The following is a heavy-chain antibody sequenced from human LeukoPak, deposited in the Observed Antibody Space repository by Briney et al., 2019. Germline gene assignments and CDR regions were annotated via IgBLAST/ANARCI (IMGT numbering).Heavy chain of an antibody. CDR2: IYHSGST. J-gene: IGHJ6*02. V-gene: IGHV4-59*01. CDR1: GGSISSYY. Sequence: SETLSLTCTVSGGSISSYYWSWIRQPPGKGLEWIGYIYHSGSTNYNPSLKSRVTISVDTSKNQFSLKLSSVTAADTAVYYCTRDKEGPYYYYGMDVWGQGTTVTVSS. CDR3: TRDKEGPYYYYGMDV.